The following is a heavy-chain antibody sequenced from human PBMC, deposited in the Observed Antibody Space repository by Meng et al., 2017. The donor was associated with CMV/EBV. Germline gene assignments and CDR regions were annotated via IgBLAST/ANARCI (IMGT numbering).Heavy chain of an antibody. J-gene: IGHJ6*02. D-gene: IGHD6-13*01. CDR1: GFTFSSYE. CDR2: ISSSGSTI. V-gene: IGHV3-48*03. Sequence: GESLKISCAASGFTFSSYEMNWVRQAPGKGLEWVSYISSSGSTIYYADSVMGRFTISRDNAKNSLYLQMNSLRAEDTAVYYCARDHMVGSSWYQPPIYYYYGMDVWGQGTTVTVSS. CDR3: ARDHMVGSSWYQPPIYYYYGMDV.